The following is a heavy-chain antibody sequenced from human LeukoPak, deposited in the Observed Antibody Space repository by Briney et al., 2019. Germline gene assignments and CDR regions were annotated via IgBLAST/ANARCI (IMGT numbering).Heavy chain of an antibody. V-gene: IGHV4-39*07. CDR1: GGSISSSSYY. Sequence: SETLSLTCTVSGGSISSSSYYWGWIRQPPGKGLEWIGSIYYSGSTYYNPSLKSRVTISVDTSKNQFSLKLSSVTAADTAVYYCAGGGYSYGYDWYYYYGMDVWGQGTTVTVSS. J-gene: IGHJ6*02. D-gene: IGHD5-18*01. CDR3: AGGGYSYGYDWYYYYGMDV. CDR2: IYYSGST.